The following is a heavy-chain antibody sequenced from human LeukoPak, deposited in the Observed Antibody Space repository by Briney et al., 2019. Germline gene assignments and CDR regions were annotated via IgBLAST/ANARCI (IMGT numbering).Heavy chain of an antibody. J-gene: IGHJ3*02. Sequence: ASVKVSCKASGYTFTGYYMHWVRQAPGQGLEWMGWINPNSGGTNYAQKFQGRVTMTRDTSISTAYMELSSLRAEDTAVYYCAREDWYAFHTWGQGTMVTVSS. D-gene: IGHD6-13*01. CDR2: INPNSGGT. V-gene: IGHV1-2*02. CDR1: GYTFTGYY. CDR3: AREDWYAFHT.